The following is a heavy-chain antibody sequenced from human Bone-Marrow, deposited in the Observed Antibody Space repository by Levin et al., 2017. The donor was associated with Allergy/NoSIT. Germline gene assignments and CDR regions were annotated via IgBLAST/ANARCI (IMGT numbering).Heavy chain of an antibody. J-gene: IGHJ4*02. Sequence: PSETLSLTCIVSGGSISSYYWHWIRQPAGKGLEWIGRIYNSGATDYNPSLKSRVAMSVDTSKNQFSLKLTSVTAADTALYYCAGRYENHASLDYWGQGILVTVSS. D-gene: IGHD1-14*01. V-gene: IGHV4-4*07. CDR1: GGSISSYY. CDR2: IYNSGAT. CDR3: AGRYENHASLDY.